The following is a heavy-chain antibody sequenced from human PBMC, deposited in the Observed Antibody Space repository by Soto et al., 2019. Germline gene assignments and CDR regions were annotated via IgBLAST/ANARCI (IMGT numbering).Heavy chain of an antibody. J-gene: IGHJ5*02. V-gene: IGHV3-21*01. CDR1: GFTFSSYS. CDR3: AIPALGCGASTLEGRFVVGAPTIIDTPNPLQSFP. D-gene: IGHD2-2*01. Sequence: GGSLRLSCAASGFTFSSYSMNWVRQAPGKGLEWVSSISSSSSYIYYADSVKGRFTISRDNAKNSLYLQMNSLRAEDTAVYYWAIPALGCGASTLEGRFVVGAPTIIDTPNPLQSFPWG. CDR2: ISSSSSYI.